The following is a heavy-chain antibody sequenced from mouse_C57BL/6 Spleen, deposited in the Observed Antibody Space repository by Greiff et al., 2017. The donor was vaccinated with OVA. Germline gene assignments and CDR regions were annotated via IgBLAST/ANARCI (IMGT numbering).Heavy chain of an antibody. CDR3: ARNYYYSTWYFDV. Sequence: EVKLQESGGGLVKPGGSLKLSCAASGFTFSDYGMHWVRQAPEKGLEWVAYISSGSSSIYYADTVKGRFTISRDNAKNTLFLQMTSLRSEDTAVYYCARNYYYSTWYFDVWGKGTTVTVSS. D-gene: IGHD2-5*01. V-gene: IGHV5-17*01. CDR1: GFTFSDYG. CDR2: ISSGSSSI. J-gene: IGHJ1*03.